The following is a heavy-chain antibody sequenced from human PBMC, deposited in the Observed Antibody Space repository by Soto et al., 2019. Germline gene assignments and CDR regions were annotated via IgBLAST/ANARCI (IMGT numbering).Heavy chain of an antibody. CDR3: AHQDLNNNSYYIDL. V-gene: IGHV2-5*02. CDR1: GVSLSTRGVG. J-gene: IGHJ2*01. Sequence: QIPVKESGPKLVKPSQTLTLTCACSGVSLSTRGVGVGWVRQPPGKATEWLALIYCDDDKRYRPSLKTRLSTTADTSKDHVVFTLTNRDPVDTPTYYYAHQDLNNNSYYIDLWGRGTLVTVSS. D-gene: IGHD5-18*01. CDR2: IYCDDDK.